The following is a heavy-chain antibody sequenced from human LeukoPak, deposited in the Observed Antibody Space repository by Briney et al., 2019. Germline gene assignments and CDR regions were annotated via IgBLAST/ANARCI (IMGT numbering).Heavy chain of an antibody. V-gene: IGHV4-39*01. J-gene: IGHJ4*02. CDR1: GGSISSSSYY. CDR3: ARGQTTSSYYFDY. CDR2: IYYSGST. D-gene: IGHD1-14*01. Sequence: SETLSLTCTVSGGSISSSSYYWGWIRQPPGKGLGWIGSIYYSGSTYYNPSLKSRVTISVDTSKNQFSLKLSSVTAADTAVYYCARGQTTSSYYFDYWGQGTLVTVSS.